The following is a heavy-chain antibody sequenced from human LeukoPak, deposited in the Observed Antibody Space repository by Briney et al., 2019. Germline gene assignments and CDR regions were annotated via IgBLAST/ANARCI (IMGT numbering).Heavy chain of an antibody. D-gene: IGHD2-15*01. CDR2: ITGSGGTT. J-gene: IGHJ4*02. CDR1: RFTFSGYA. CDR3: AKGRGYCSAGSCYSGFDY. Sequence: GGSLRLSCAASRFTFSGYAMSWVRQAPGKGLEWVSTITGSGGTTYYADSVKGRFTISRDNSKDTLYLQMNSLRVEDTAVYYCAKGRGYCSAGSCYSGFDYWGQGTLVTVSS. V-gene: IGHV3-23*01.